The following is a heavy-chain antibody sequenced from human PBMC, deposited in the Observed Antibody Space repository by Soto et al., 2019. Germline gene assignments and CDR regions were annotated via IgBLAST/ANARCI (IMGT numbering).Heavy chain of an antibody. CDR3: AKDPPIYYDSSGYLDY. J-gene: IGHJ4*02. Sequence: GGSLRLSGAASGFTFSSYSISWVRQAPWKGLEWVSAISGSGVSTYYADSVKGRFTISRDNSKNTLYLQMNSLRAEDTAVYYCAKDPPIYYDSSGYLDYWGQGTLVTFCS. CDR1: GFTFSSYS. CDR2: ISGSGVST. D-gene: IGHD3-22*01. V-gene: IGHV3-23*01.